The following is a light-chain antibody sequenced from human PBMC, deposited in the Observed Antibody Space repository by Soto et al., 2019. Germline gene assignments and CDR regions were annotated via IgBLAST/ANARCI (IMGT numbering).Light chain of an antibody. Sequence: EIVLTQSPGTLSLSPGERATLSCRASQSVSSSYLAWYQQKPGQAPRLLIYGASSSATGIPDRFSGSGSGTDFTLTISRLEPEDFEVYYCQHYGSLVLTFGGGTKVEIK. J-gene: IGKJ4*01. V-gene: IGKV3-20*01. CDR1: QSVSSSY. CDR3: QHYGSLVLT. CDR2: GAS.